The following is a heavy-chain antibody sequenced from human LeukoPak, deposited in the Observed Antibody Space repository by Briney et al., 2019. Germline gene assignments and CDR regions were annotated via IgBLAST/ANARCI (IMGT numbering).Heavy chain of an antibody. CDR2: IYYSGST. D-gene: IGHD2-2*02. CDR1: GGSISSGGYY. CDR3: ARDTRGYCSSTSCYNGADYYHYYGMDV. Sequence: SQTLSLTCTVSGGSISSGGYYWSWIRQHPGKGLEWIGYIYYSGSTYYNPSLKSRVTISVDTSKNQFSLKLSSVTAADTAVYYCARDTRGYCSSTSCYNGADYYHYYGMDVWGQGTTVTVSS. J-gene: IGHJ6*02. V-gene: IGHV4-31*03.